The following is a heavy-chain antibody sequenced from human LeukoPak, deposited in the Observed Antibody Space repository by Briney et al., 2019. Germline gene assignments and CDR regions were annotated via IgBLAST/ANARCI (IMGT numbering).Heavy chain of an antibody. V-gene: IGHV1-69*04. Sequence: GASVKVSCKASGGTFSSYAISWVRQAPRQGLEWMERIIPILGIANYAQKFQGRVTITADKSTSTAYMELSSLRSEDTAVYYCATPSDPSQLAYYYYGMDVWGQGTTVTVSS. CDR1: GGTFSSYA. J-gene: IGHJ6*02. D-gene: IGHD1-1*01. CDR2: IIPILGIA. CDR3: ATPSDPSQLAYYYYGMDV.